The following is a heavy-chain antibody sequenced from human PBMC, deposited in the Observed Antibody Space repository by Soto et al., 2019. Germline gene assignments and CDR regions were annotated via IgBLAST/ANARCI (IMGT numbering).Heavy chain of an antibody. CDR2: IKEDGSES. CDR1: GFTFSDHW. CDR3: ARVKTSPRSAG. Sequence: EVQLVESGGGLVQPGGSLRLSCVASGFTFSDHWMSWVRQAPGKGLEWVANIKEDGSESHYVDSVKGRFTISRDNAENSLYLQMDSPRAEDTAVYFCARVKTSPRSAGGGQGTLVTVSS. D-gene: IGHD3-10*01. V-gene: IGHV3-7*01. J-gene: IGHJ4*02.